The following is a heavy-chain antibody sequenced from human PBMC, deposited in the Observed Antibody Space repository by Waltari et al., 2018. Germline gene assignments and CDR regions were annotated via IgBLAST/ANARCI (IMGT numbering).Heavy chain of an antibody. CDR3: ARRRPNSNSQALEH. J-gene: IGHJ1*01. Sequence: EEQLVESGGGLVQPGDSLRLSCAASGFTFSSFWMNWVRQAPGKGPLWVSRTSTDASDTTYADSVEGRFTISRDNSKNTLYLQMNSLKSEDTAVYYCARRRPNSNSQALEHWGQGTLVTVSS. CDR2: TSTDASDT. V-gene: IGHV3-74*03. D-gene: IGHD6-13*01. CDR1: GFTFSSFW.